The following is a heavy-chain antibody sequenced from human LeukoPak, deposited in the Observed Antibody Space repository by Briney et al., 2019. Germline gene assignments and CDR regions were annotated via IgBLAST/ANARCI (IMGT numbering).Heavy chain of an antibody. D-gene: IGHD2-2*02. Sequence: SGGSLRLSCAASGFTFSSYWMHWIRQAPGKGLVWVSRINSDGSSTSYADSVKGRFTISRDNAKNTLYPQMNSLGAEDTAAYYCARDRTCSSTSCYNFDYWGQGTLVTLSS. CDR1: GFTFSSYW. V-gene: IGHV3-74*01. CDR2: INSDGSST. J-gene: IGHJ4*02. CDR3: ARDRTCSSTSCYNFDY.